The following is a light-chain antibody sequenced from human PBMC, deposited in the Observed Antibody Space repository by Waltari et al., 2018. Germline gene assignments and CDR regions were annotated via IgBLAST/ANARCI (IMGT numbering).Light chain of an antibody. Sequence: QSVLTQPPSASGTPGQRVTITCPGSRSNLGAEVGTRYQVPPGTAPKLLIYSTNQRPSGVPERFSGSKSGTSASLAISGLQSEDEADYYCATWDYSLDGQVFGGGTKLTVL. CDR1: RSNLGAEV. V-gene: IGLV1-44*01. CDR2: STN. CDR3: ATWDYSLDGQV. J-gene: IGLJ3*02.